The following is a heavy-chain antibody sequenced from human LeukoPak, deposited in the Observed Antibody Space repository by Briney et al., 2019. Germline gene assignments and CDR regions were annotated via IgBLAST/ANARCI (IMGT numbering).Heavy chain of an antibody. CDR2: ISGSGGST. Sequence: PGGSLRLSCAASGFTFSNYYMSWIRQAPGKGLEWVSAISGSGGSTYYADSVKGRFTISRDNSKNTLYLHMNSLRAEDTAVYYCAKGPGGSGSYFDYWGQGTLVTVSS. CDR3: AKGPGGSGSYFDY. CDR1: GFTFSNYY. D-gene: IGHD3-10*01. J-gene: IGHJ4*02. V-gene: IGHV3-23*01.